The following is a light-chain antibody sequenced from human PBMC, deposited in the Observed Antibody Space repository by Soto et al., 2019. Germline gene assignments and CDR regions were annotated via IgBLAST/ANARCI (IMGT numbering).Light chain of an antibody. J-gene: IGLJ1*01. CDR3: SSYAGSSNV. CDR1: SIDVGGYNY. Sequence: QSVLTQPPSASGSPGQSVAISFTGTSIDVGGYNYVSWYQQHPGKAPKLMIYEVNKRPSGVPDRFSGSKSGNTASLTVSGLQAEDEADYYCSSYAGSSNVFGTGTKVNVL. CDR2: EVN. V-gene: IGLV2-8*01.